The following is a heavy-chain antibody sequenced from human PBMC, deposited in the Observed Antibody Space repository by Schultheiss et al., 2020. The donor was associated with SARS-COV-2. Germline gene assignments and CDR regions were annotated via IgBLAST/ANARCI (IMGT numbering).Heavy chain of an antibody. Sequence: GESLKISCAASGFTFSSYEMNWVRQAPGKGLEWVAVISYDGSNKYYADSVKGRFTISRDNSKNTLYLQMNSLRAEDTAVYYCAKDYHFRSGWYKSRVGDGMDVWGQGTTVTVSS. CDR2: ISYDGSNK. CDR1: GFTFSSYE. CDR3: AKDYHFRSGWYKSRVGDGMDV. V-gene: IGHV3-30*18. D-gene: IGHD6-19*01. J-gene: IGHJ6*02.